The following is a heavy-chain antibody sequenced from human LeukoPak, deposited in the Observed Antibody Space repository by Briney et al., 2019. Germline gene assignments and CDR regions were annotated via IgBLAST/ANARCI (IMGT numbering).Heavy chain of an antibody. D-gene: IGHD6-6*01. CDR1: GGTFSSYA. V-gene: IGHV1-69*04. CDR2: IIPIFGIA. Sequence: ASVKVSCKASGGTFSSYAISWVRQAPGQGLEWMGRIIPIFGIANYAQEFQGRVTITADKSTSTAYMELSSLRSEDTAVYYCARAGSSLVWFDPWGQGTLVTVSS. J-gene: IGHJ5*02. CDR3: ARAGSSLVWFDP.